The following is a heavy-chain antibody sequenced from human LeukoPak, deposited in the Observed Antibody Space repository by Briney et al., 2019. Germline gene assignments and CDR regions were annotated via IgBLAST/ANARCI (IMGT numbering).Heavy chain of an antibody. D-gene: IGHD2-2*02. J-gene: IGHJ4*02. CDR1: GDSISRSSYY. CDR3: ARHRSIRGGTDY. Sequence: SETLSLTCTVSGDSISRSSYYWSWIRQPPGKGLEWIGEINHSGSTNYNPSLKSRVTISVDTSKNRFSLKLSSVTAADTAVYYCARHRSIRGGTDYWGQGTLVTVSS. CDR2: INHSGST. V-gene: IGHV4-39*01.